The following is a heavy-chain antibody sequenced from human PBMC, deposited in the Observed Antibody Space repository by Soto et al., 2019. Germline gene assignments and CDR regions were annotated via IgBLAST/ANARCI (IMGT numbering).Heavy chain of an antibody. CDR1: GGSISSYY. D-gene: IGHD3-22*01. CDR3: ARWGYYDSSGYPWFGP. V-gene: IGHV4-59*01. Sequence: SETLSLTCTVSGGSISSYYWSWIRQPPGKGLEWIGYIYYSGSTNYNPSLKSRVTISVDTSKNQFSLKLSSVTAADTAVYYCARWGYYDSSGYPWFGPWGQGTLVTVS. CDR2: IYYSGST. J-gene: IGHJ5*02.